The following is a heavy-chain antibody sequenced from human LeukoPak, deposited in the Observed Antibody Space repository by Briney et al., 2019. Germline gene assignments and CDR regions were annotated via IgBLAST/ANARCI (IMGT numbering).Heavy chain of an antibody. V-gene: IGHV3-7*01. Sequence: GGSLRLSCAASGFTFSTDWMAWVRQAPGKGLEWVANIKGDESAKHQADSVKGRFTISRDNVQNSVYLQMSSLRGEDTAVYYCARDVVGSLDYWGQGTLVTVSS. CDR1: GFTFSTDW. CDR3: ARDVVGSLDY. J-gene: IGHJ4*02. CDR2: IKGDESAK. D-gene: IGHD1-26*01.